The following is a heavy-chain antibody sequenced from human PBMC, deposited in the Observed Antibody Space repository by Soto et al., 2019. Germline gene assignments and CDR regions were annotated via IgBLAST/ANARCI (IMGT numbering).Heavy chain of an antibody. CDR3: AISPVGCLDPLSLHY. CDR1: GDTLTESS. Sequence: ASVKVSCKVSGDTLTESSMHWVRQAPGKGIEWMRGIDPEDGEPFYAQNFQGRVNMTEDTSTDTAYMELSSLTSEDTAVYYCAISPVGCLDPLSLHYWGQGPLVTVSS. V-gene: IGHV1-24*01. J-gene: IGHJ4*02. D-gene: IGHD3-3*01. CDR2: IDPEDGEP.